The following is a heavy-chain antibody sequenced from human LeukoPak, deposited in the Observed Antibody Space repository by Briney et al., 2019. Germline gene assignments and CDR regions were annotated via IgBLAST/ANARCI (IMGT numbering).Heavy chain of an antibody. CDR2: IFYSGNT. CDR3: ARVYCGGDCYWGGSFDY. Sequence: SETLSLTCTVSGGSISSSTYYGGWIRQPPGKGLEWIGSIFYSGNTYYNPSLKSRVTISIDTSKNQFSLKLSSVTAADTAVYYCARVYCGGDCYWGGSFDYWGQGTLVTVSS. D-gene: IGHD2-21*02. CDR1: GGSISSSTYY. J-gene: IGHJ4*02. V-gene: IGHV4-39*07.